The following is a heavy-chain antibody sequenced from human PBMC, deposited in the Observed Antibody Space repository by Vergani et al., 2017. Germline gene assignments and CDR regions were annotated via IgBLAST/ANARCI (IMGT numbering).Heavy chain of an antibody. D-gene: IGHD6-13*01. J-gene: IGHJ5*02. V-gene: IGHV3-11*06. Sequence: QVQLVESGGGLVKPGGSLRLSCAASGFTFSDYYMSWIRQAPGKGLEWGSYISSSSSYTNYADSVKGRFIISRDNAKNSLYLQMNSLRAADTAVYYCARDPGRAQQLYNWFDPWGQGTLVTVSS. CDR2: ISSSSSYT. CDR1: GFTFSDYY. CDR3: ARDPGRAQQLYNWFDP.